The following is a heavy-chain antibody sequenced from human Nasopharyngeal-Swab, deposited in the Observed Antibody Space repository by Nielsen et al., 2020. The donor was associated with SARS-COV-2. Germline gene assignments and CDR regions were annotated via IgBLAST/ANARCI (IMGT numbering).Heavy chain of an antibody. CDR3: VRLSIAAAGVDF. V-gene: IGHV3-21*01. CDR2: ISSSSSYI. D-gene: IGHD6-13*01. CDR1: GFTFSSYS. J-gene: IGHJ4*02. Sequence: GESLKISCAASGFTFSSYSMNWVRQTPGKGLEWVSSISSSSSYIYYADSVKGRFTISRDNAKNSLCLQMNSLRAEDTAVFYCVRLSIAAAGVDFWGQGTLVTVSS.